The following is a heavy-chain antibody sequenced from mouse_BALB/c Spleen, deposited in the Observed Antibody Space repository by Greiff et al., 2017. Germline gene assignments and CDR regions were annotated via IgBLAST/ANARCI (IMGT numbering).Heavy chain of an antibody. CDR2: IYPYNGGT. J-gene: IGHJ3*01. Sequence: EVQGVESGPELVKPGASVKISCKASGYTFTDYNMHWVKQSHGKSLEWIGYIYPYNGGTGYNQKFKSKATLTVDNSSSTAYMELRSLTSEDSAVYYCAREITTVVAKGFAYWGQGTLVTVSA. CDR1: GYTFTDYN. V-gene: IGHV1S29*02. CDR3: AREITTVVAKGFAY. D-gene: IGHD1-1*01.